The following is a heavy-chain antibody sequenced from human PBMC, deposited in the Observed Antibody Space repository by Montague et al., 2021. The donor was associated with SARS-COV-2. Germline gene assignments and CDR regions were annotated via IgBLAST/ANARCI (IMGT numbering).Heavy chain of an antibody. V-gene: IGHV4-59*08. Sequence: SETLSLTCTVSGGSLRSFYWSWFRQPPGKGLVWIGYISDSGGTNYNPSLTSRVTMSVDTSKNQFSLKVNSVTAADTAVYYCARHYSATLPAVYWGQGTLVTVSS. D-gene: IGHD2-15*01. CDR2: ISDSGGT. CDR1: GGSLRSFY. CDR3: ARHYSATLPAVY. J-gene: IGHJ4*02.